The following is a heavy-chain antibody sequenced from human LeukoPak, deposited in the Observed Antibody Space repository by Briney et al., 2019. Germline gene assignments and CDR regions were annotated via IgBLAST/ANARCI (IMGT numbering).Heavy chain of an antibody. Sequence: GGSLRLSCAASGLAFSDYWMSWVRQAPGKGLEWVANIKPDGGHQNYVDSVKGRFTISRDNAKNSLYLQMNSLRAEDTAIYYCARVPAMAGTYFDYWGQGSLVTVSS. D-gene: IGHD5-24*01. CDR2: IKPDGGHQ. CDR1: GLAFSDYW. J-gene: IGHJ4*02. V-gene: IGHV3-7*04. CDR3: ARVPAMAGTYFDY.